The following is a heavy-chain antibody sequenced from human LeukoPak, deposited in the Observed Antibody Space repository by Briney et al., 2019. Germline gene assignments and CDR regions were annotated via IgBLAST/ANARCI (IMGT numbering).Heavy chain of an antibody. D-gene: IGHD2-21*01. V-gene: IGHV3-48*02. CDR1: GFTFSSYA. CDR3: ASRMEGTHYSLDV. CDR2: ISSDSSSV. Sequence: GGSLRLSCAASGFTFSSYAMSWVRQAPGKGLEWVSYISSDSSSVYYADSVKGRFTISRDDAKNSVYLQMNSLRDEDTAVYYCASRMEGTHYSLDVRGQGTPVTVSS. J-gene: IGHJ6*02.